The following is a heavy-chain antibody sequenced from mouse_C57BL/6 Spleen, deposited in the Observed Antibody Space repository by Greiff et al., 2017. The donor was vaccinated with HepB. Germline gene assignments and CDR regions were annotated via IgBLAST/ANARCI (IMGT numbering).Heavy chain of an antibody. D-gene: IGHD2-2*01. J-gene: IGHJ1*03. CDR1: GYTFTSYW. CDR2: IDPSDSET. CDR3: ARGIYYGYDDWYFDV. V-gene: IGHV1-52*01. Sequence: QVQLKQPGAELVRPGSSVKLSCKASGYTFTSYWMHWVKQRPIQGLEWIGNIDPSDSETHYNQKFKDKATLTVDKSSSTAYMQLSSLTSEDSAVYYCARGIYYGYDDWYFDVWGTGTTVTVSS.